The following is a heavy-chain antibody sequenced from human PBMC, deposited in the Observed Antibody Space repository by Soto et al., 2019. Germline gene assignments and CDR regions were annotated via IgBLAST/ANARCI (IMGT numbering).Heavy chain of an antibody. CDR3: ATMVRGVTYYFDY. D-gene: IGHD3-10*01. Sequence: QVQLQESGPGLVKPSGTLSLTCAVSSGSISSSNWWSWVRQPPGKGLEWIGEIYHSGSTNYNPSLKSRVTTSVDKSKNQFSPKLSSVTAADTAVYYCATMVRGVTYYFDYWGQGTLVTVSS. CDR1: SGSISSSNW. CDR2: IYHSGST. J-gene: IGHJ4*02. V-gene: IGHV4-4*02.